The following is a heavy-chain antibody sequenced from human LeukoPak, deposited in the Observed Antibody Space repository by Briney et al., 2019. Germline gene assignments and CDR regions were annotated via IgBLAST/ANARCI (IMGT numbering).Heavy chain of an antibody. Sequence: PSETLSLTCTVSGGSISSYYWSWIRQPPGKGLEWIGSIYYSGSTYYNPSLKSRVTISVDTSKNQFSLKLSSVTAADTAVYYCARAVEDGYVDYWGQGTLVTVSS. CDR1: GGSISSYY. V-gene: IGHV4-59*12. CDR3: ARAVEDGYVDY. D-gene: IGHD2-15*01. CDR2: IYYSGST. J-gene: IGHJ4*02.